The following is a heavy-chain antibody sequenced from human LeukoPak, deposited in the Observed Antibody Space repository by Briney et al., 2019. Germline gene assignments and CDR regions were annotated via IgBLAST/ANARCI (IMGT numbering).Heavy chain of an antibody. CDR2: ISYDGSNK. D-gene: IGHD4/OR15-4a*01. Sequence: GGSLGPSCVASGAASGFTFSSYEVHWVRQAPGKGLEWVAVISYDGSNKYYADSVKGRFTISRDNSRNTLYLQMNSLRPGDTAVYYCTTLTIASPFDFWGLGTLVTVSS. CDR1: GFTFSSYE. J-gene: IGHJ4*02. V-gene: IGHV3-30*04. CDR3: TTLTIASPFDF.